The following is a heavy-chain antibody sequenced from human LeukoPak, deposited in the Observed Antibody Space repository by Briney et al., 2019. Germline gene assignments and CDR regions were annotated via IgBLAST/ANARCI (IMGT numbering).Heavy chain of an antibody. CDR2: ISGSGGST. J-gene: IGHJ3*02. V-gene: IGHV3-23*01. CDR3: AKGVGRIVVVTAIFVSDAFDI. D-gene: IGHD2-21*02. CDR1: GFTFSSYA. Sequence: GGSLRLSCAASGFTFSSYAMSWVRQAPGKGLEWVSAISGSGGSTYYADSVKGRFTISRDNSKNTLYLQMNSLRAEDTAVYYCAKGVGRIVVVTAIFVSDAFDIWGQGTMVTVSS.